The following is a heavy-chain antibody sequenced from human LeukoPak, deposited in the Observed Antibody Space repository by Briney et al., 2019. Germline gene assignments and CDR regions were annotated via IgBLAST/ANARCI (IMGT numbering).Heavy chain of an antibody. Sequence: PGGSLRLSCAASGFIFSTYAMSWVRQAPGKGLEWVSSISGSGANTYYADSVKGRFTISRDNSKNSLYLQMNSLRAEDTAVYYCARRNNYCGDYWGQGTLVTVSS. CDR1: GFIFSTYA. D-gene: IGHD4-11*01. CDR2: ISGSGANT. J-gene: IGHJ4*02. CDR3: ARRNNYCGDY. V-gene: IGHV3-23*01.